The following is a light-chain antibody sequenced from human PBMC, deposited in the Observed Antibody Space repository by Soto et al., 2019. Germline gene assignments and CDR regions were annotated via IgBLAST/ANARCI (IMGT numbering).Light chain of an antibody. CDR3: SSYAGSLYV. CDR2: EVT. Sequence: QSALTQPPSASGSPGQSVTISCTGTSSDVGGYNYVSWYQQHPGKAPKLMIYEVTKRPSGVPDRCSGSKSGNTASLTVSGLQAEDEADYDCSSYAGSLYVFGTGTKLTVL. J-gene: IGLJ1*01. V-gene: IGLV2-8*01. CDR1: SSDVGGYNY.